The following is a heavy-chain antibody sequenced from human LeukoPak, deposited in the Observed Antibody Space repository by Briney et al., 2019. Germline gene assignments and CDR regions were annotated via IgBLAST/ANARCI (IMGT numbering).Heavy chain of an antibody. CDR3: ARGYQLLYVNY. V-gene: IGHV3-21*01. Sequence: GGSLRLSCAASGFTFSSYSMNWVRQAPGKGLEWVSSISSSSSYIYYADSVKGRFTISRDNARNSLYLQMNSLRAEDTAVYYCARGYQLLYVNYWGQGTLVTVSS. D-gene: IGHD2-2*01. J-gene: IGHJ4*02. CDR1: GFTFSSYS. CDR2: ISSSSSYI.